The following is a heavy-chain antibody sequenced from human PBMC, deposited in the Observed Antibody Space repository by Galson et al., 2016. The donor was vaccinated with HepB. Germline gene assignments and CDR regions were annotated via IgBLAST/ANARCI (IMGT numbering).Heavy chain of an antibody. CDR3: ARFIASPWNDYYYYGMDV. V-gene: IGHV3-30-3*01. CDR1: GFIFRSYA. D-gene: IGHD1-1*01. CDR2: ISNDGSNK. J-gene: IGHJ6*04. Sequence: SLRLSCADSGFIFRSYAMNWVRQAPKPKGLEWLAVISNDGSNKYFADSVKGRFTISRDNSKNTLYLQMNSLRAEDTAVYYCARFIASPWNDYYYYGMDVWGKGTTVTVSS.